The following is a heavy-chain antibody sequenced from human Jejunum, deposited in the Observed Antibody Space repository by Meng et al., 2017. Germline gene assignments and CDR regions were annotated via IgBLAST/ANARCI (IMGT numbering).Heavy chain of an antibody. D-gene: IGHD1-26*01. V-gene: IGHV4-61*01. J-gene: IGHJ4*02. CDR3: ARVILYSGSYYFDF. CDR2: VYYSGHT. CDR1: GDSVSSDNYY. Sequence: VQLQGSGPGLVGPSGTLSLTCTVSGDSVSSDNYYWSLIRQPPGQGLEWIGYVYYSGHTDYNPSLKRRVTISIDKSTNQFSLRLSSVTAADTAVYYCARVILYSGSYYFDFWGQGTLVTVSS.